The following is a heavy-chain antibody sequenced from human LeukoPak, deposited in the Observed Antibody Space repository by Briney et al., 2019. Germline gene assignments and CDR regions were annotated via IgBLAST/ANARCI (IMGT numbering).Heavy chain of an antibody. CDR2: IIPILGIA. V-gene: IGHV1-69*04. J-gene: IGHJ4*02. CDR3: ARSKSRGRHPYAYCGGDCYPGFDY. Sequence: ASVKVSCKASGGTFSSYAISWVRQAPGQGLEWMGRIIPILGIANYAQKFQGRVTITADKSTSTAYMELSSLKSEDTAVYYCARSKSRGRHPYAYCGGDCYPGFDYWGQGTLVTVSS. D-gene: IGHD2-21*02. CDR1: GGTFSSYA.